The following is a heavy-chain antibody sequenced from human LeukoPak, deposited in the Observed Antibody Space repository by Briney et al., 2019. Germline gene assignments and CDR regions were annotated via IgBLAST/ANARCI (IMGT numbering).Heavy chain of an antibody. Sequence: ASVKVSCKASGYTFTSYGISWVRQAPGQGLEWMGWISAYNGNTNYAQKLQGRATMTTDTSTSTAYMELRSLRSDDTAVYYCARVGGSAIFGVLRPFDPWGQGTLVTVSS. CDR1: GYTFTSYG. V-gene: IGHV1-18*01. J-gene: IGHJ5*02. D-gene: IGHD3-3*01. CDR3: ARVGGSAIFGVLRPFDP. CDR2: ISAYNGNT.